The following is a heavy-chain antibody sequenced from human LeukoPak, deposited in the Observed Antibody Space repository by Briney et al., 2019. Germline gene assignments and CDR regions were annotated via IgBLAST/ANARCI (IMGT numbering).Heavy chain of an antibody. CDR1: GYTLTELS. D-gene: IGHD5-18*01. CDR3: ARDVRRIQLSPDAFDI. V-gene: IGHV1-18*01. Sequence: ASVKVSCKVSGYTLTELSMHWVRQAPGKGLEWMGWISAYNGNTNYAQKLQGRVTMTTDTSTSTAYMELRSLRSDDTAVYYCARDVRRIQLSPDAFDIWGQGTMVTVSS. CDR2: ISAYNGNT. J-gene: IGHJ3*02.